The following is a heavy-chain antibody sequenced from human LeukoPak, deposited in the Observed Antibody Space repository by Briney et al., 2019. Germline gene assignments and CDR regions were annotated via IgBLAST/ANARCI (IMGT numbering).Heavy chain of an antibody. CDR1: GYTFTGYY. D-gene: IGHD6-19*01. CDR2: INPNSGGT. J-gene: IGHJ4*02. V-gene: IGHV1-2*02. Sequence: ASVKISCKASGYTFTGYYMHWVRQAPGQGLEWMGWINPNSGGTNYAQKFQGRVTMTRDTSTSTVYMELSSLRSEDPAVYYCARFAVHRRLAVAGQFGLDYWGQGTLVTVSS. CDR3: ARFAVHRRLAVAGQFGLDY.